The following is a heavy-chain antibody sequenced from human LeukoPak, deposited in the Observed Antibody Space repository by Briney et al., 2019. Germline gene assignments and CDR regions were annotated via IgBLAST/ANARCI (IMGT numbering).Heavy chain of an antibody. V-gene: IGHV3-7*01. CDR1: GFTFSSYW. CDR2: IKQDGSEK. CDR3: ARVVDIVATIWFDY. J-gene: IGHJ4*02. D-gene: IGHD5-12*01. Sequence: GGSLRLSCAASGFTFSSYWMSWVRQAPGKGLEWVANIKQDGSEKYYVDSEKGRFTISRDNAKNSLYLQMNSLRAEDTAVYYCARVVDIVATIWFDYWGQGTLVTVSS.